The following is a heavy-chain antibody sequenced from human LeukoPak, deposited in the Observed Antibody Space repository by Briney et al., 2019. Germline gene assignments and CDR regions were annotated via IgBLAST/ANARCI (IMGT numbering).Heavy chain of an antibody. CDR3: ARVPALDYGDPQGPFDY. CDR2: INPSGGST. J-gene: IGHJ4*02. Sequence: ASVKVSCKASGYTFTSYYMHWMRQAPGQGLEWMGIINPSGGSTSYAQKFQGRVTMTRDTSTSTVYMELSSLRSEDTAVYYCARVPALDYGDPQGPFDYWGQGTLVTVSS. V-gene: IGHV1-46*01. CDR1: GYTFTSYY. D-gene: IGHD4-17*01.